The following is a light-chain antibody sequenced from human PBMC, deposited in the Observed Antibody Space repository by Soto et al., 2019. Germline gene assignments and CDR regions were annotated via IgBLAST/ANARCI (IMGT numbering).Light chain of an antibody. Sequence: ENVLTQFPGTLSLSPGDRATLSCRASQSLSSDSLAWYQQKPGQAPRLLIYGASSRANGIPDRFSGSGSGTDFTLTISRLEPEDFAVYYCQQYNNWPGTFGQGTKLEIK. CDR3: QQYNNWPGT. V-gene: IGKV3-20*01. CDR2: GAS. J-gene: IGKJ2*02. CDR1: QSLSSDS.